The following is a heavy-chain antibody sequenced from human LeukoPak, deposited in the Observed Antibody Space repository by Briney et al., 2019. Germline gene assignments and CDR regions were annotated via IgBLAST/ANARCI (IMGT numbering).Heavy chain of an antibody. Sequence: GASVKVSCKASVYTFTNYYMHWVRQAPGQGLEWVGIINPSGGITSYAQKLQGRVTMTEDTSTDTAYMELSSLRSEDTAVYYCATVSVRLTAILRYFDYWGQGTLVTVSS. CDR2: INPSGGIT. J-gene: IGHJ4*02. CDR3: ATVSVRLTAILRYFDY. V-gene: IGHV1-46*04. D-gene: IGHD2-21*02. CDR1: VYTFTNYY.